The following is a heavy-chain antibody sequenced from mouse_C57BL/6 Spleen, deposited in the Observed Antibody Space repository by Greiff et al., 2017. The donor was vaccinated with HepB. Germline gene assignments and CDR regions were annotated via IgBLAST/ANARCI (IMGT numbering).Heavy chain of an antibody. CDR1: GFTFSDFY. CDR2: SRNKANDYTT. D-gene: IGHD2-3*01. CDR3: ARDAGWSLRAFAY. J-gene: IGHJ3*01. V-gene: IGHV7-1*01. Sequence: EVKVVESGGGLVQSGRSLRLSCATSGFTFSDFYMEWVRQAPGKGLEWIAASRNKANDYTTEYSASVKGRFIVSRDTSQSILYLQMNALRAEDTAIYYCARDAGWSLRAFAYWGQGTLVTVSA.